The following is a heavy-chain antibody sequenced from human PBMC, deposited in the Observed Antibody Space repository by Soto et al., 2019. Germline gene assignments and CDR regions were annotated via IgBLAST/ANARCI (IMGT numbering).Heavy chain of an antibody. CDR2: ITNSGGST. CDR1: GFTFSSYA. V-gene: IGHV3-23*01. Sequence: GGSLRLSCAASGFTFSSYAMSWVRQAPGKGLEWISAITNSGGSTYYADSVKGRFTISRDNSKNTLNLQMNSLRVEDTAVYYCTRAAIKGELLDYWGQGTQVTVSS. CDR3: TRAAIKGELLDY. J-gene: IGHJ4*02. D-gene: IGHD1-26*01.